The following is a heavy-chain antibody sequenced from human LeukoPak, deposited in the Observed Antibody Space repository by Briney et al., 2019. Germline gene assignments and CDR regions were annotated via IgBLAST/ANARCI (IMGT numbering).Heavy chain of an antibody. Sequence: SVTVSCKASGGTFSSYAISWVRQAPGQGLEWMGGIIPIFGTANHAQKFQGRVTITADESTSTAYMELSSLRSEDTAVYYCARAPFEVAGTGTYYYYGMDVWGQGTTVTVSS. CDR2: IIPIFGTA. D-gene: IGHD6-19*01. CDR3: ARAPFEVAGTGTYYYYGMDV. J-gene: IGHJ6*02. CDR1: GGTFSSYA. V-gene: IGHV1-69*13.